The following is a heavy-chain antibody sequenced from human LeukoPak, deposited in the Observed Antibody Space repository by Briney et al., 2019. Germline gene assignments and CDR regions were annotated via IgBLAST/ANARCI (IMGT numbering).Heavy chain of an antibody. CDR3: ARLLGMVTTFDI. CDR1: GFPFSSYA. Sequence: GGSLRLSCSASGFPFSSYAMHWVRQAPGKGLEYVSAISDSGGSTYYADSVKGRFTISRDNSKNTLYLQMSSLRAEDTAVYYCARLLGMVTTFDIWGRGTVVTVSS. D-gene: IGHD5-24*01. CDR2: ISDSGGST. J-gene: IGHJ3*02. V-gene: IGHV3-64D*09.